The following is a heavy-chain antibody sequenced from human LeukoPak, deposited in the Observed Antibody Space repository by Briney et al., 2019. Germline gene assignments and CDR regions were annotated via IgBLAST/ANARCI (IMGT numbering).Heavy chain of an antibody. CDR2: INAGNGNT. CDR1: GYTFTSYS. V-gene: IGHV1-3*01. Sequence: ASVKVSCKASGYTFTSYSIHWVRQAPGQKLEWMGWINAGNGNTEYSQNFQGRVTITRDTSASTSYTELSSLRFEDTAVYYCARDRSSTWYGGIDYWGQGTLVTASS. J-gene: IGHJ4*02. CDR3: ARDRSSTWYGGIDY. D-gene: IGHD6-13*01.